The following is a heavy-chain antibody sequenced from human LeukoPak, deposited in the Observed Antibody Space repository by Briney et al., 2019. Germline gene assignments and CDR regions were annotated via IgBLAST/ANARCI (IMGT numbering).Heavy chain of an antibody. CDR3: ARDLWFGELSLDYFDY. D-gene: IGHD3-10*01. CDR2: ISAYNGNT. V-gene: IGHV1-18*01. J-gene: IGHJ4*02. CDR1: GYTFTSYG. Sequence: GASVKVSCKASGYTFTSYGISWVRQAPGQGFEWMGWISAYNGNTNYAQKLQGRVTMTTDTSTSTAYMELRSLRSDDTAVYYCARDLWFGELSLDYFDYWGQGTLVTVYS.